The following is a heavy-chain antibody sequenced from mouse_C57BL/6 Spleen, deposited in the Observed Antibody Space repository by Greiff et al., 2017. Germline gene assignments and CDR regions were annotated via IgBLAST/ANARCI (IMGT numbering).Heavy chain of an antibody. CDR3: ARSGYDYDDPYYYAMDY. CDR2: IYPGDGDT. Sequence: VMLVESGPELVKPGASVKISCKASGYAFSSSWMNWVKQRPGKGLEWIGRIYPGDGDTNYNGKFKGKATLTADKSSSTAYMQISSLTSEYSAVYFCARSGYDYDDPYYYAMDYWGQGTSVTVSS. J-gene: IGHJ4*01. D-gene: IGHD2-4*01. CDR1: GYAFSSSW. V-gene: IGHV1-82*01.